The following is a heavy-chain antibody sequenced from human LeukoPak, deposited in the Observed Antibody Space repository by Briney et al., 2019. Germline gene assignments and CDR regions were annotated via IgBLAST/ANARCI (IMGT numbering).Heavy chain of an antibody. Sequence: SETLSLTCTVSGGSISSGSYYWSWIRQPAGKGLEWIGRIYTSGSTNYNPSLKSRVTISVDTSKNQFSLKLSSVTAADTAVYYCARRGEYSGWEYYFDYWGQGTLVTVSS. CDR3: ARRGEYSGWEYYFDY. D-gene: IGHD6-19*01. J-gene: IGHJ4*02. V-gene: IGHV4-61*02. CDR1: GGSISSGSYY. CDR2: IYTSGST.